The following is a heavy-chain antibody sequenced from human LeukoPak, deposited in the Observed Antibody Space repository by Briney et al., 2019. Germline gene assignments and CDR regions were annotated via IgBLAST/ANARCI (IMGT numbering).Heavy chain of an antibody. CDR2: IYTSGST. D-gene: IGHD3-10*01. CDR3: ASELAGIFDY. CDR1: GGPISSGSYY. V-gene: IGHV4-61*02. J-gene: IGHJ4*02. Sequence: SETLSLTCTVSGGPISSGSYYWSWIRQPAGKGLEWIGRIYTSGSTNYNPSLKSRVTISVDTSKNQFYLKLSSVTAADTAVYYCASELAGIFDYWGQGTLVTVSS.